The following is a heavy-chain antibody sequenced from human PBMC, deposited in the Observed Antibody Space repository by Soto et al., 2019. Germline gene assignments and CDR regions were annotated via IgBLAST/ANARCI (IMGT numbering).Heavy chain of an antibody. J-gene: IGHJ4*02. CDR1: GFTFSDHY. V-gene: IGHV3-72*01. D-gene: IGHD3-10*01. CDR2: TRNKANSYTT. Sequence: EVQLVESGGGLVQPGGSLRLSCAASGFTFSDHYMDWVRQAPGKGLEWVGRTRNKANSYTTEYAASVQGRFTISRDDSKNSLYLQMNSLKTEDTAVYYCARVRSSDYYFYYWGQGTLVTVSS. CDR3: ARVRSSDYYFYY.